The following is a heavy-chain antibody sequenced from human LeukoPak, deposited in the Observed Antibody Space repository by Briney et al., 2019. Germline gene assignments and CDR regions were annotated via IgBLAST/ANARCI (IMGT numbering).Heavy chain of an antibody. CDR1: GGSISSDNW. Sequence: PSETLSLTCAVSGGSISSDNWWSWVRQPPGKGLEWIGEIYHSGSTTYNSSLKSRVTMSVDKSRNQFALKLSSVTAADTAVYYCARGSGDYVASYCFDYWGQGTLVTVSS. CDR3: ARGSGDYVASYCFDY. V-gene: IGHV4-4*02. D-gene: IGHD4-17*01. CDR2: IYHSGST. J-gene: IGHJ4*02.